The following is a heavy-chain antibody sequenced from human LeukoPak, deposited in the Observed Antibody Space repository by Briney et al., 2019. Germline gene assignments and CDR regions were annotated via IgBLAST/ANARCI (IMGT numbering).Heavy chain of an antibody. V-gene: IGHV3-11*01. D-gene: IGHD3-10*01. Sequence: GGSLRLSCAASGFTFSDCYMSWIRQAPGKGLEWVSYISSSGSTIYYADSVKGRFTISRDNAKNSPYLQMNSLRAEDTAVYYCARDYYGSGSNNWFDPWGQGTLVTVSS. CDR1: GFTFSDCY. CDR2: ISSSGSTI. J-gene: IGHJ5*02. CDR3: ARDYYGSGSNNWFDP.